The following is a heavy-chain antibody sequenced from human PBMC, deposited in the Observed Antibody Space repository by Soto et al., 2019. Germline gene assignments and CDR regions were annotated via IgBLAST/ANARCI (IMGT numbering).Heavy chain of an antibody. CDR1: GVAFSSYA. J-gene: IGHJ5*02. Sequence: GASVKVSCKASGVAFSSYAISWVRQAPLQVLEWMGGIIPIFGTENYAQKFQGRVTITADESTSTACMELSSLRSEDTAVYYCARGKIPAAGNRFEAWGQGTLVTLSS. D-gene: IGHD6-13*01. CDR3: ARGKIPAAGNRFEA. V-gene: IGHV1-69*13. CDR2: IIPIFGTE.